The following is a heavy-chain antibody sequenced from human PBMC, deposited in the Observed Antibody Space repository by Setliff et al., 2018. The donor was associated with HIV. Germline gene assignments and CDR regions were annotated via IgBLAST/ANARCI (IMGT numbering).Heavy chain of an antibody. J-gene: IGHJ4*02. CDR1: GGSFSAYR. D-gene: IGHD2-2*01. CDR3: AGGKYQLLWDY. Sequence: PSETLSLTCAVYGGSFSAYRWSWIRQPPGKGLEWIGEINYSGSTNYNPSLKSRVTMSEDSSKNQFSLQLSSVTAADTAVYYCAGGKYQLLWDYWGQGALVTVSS. V-gene: IGHV4-34*01. CDR2: INYSGST.